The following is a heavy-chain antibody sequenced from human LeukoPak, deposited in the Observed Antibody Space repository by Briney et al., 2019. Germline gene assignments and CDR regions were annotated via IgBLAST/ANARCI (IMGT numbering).Heavy chain of an antibody. D-gene: IGHD2-15*01. CDR1: GFTFSGSA. CDR3: WSHCSGGSCYSVHYYYMDV. V-gene: IGHV3-73*01. J-gene: IGHJ6*03. CDR2: IRSKANSYAT. Sequence: GGSLRLSCAASGFTFSGSAMHWVRQASGKGLEWVGRIRSKANSYATAYAASVKGRFTISRDDSKNTAYLQMNSLKTEGTAVYYCWSHCSGGSCYSVHYYYMDVWGKGTTVTVSS.